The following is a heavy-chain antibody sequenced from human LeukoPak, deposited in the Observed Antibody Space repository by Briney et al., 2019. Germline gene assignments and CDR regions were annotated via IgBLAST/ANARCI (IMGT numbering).Heavy chain of an antibody. CDR1: GGSISSGNYY. CDR2: IYYGGST. Sequence: SETLSLTCTVSGGSISSGNYYSAWIRQPPGKGLEWIGNIYYGGSTYYSSSLKSRVTISVDMSKNQFSLKLTSVTAADTAVYYCARHPGSDPNWFDPWGQGTLVTVSS. V-gene: IGHV4-39*01. CDR3: ARHPGSDPNWFDP. D-gene: IGHD3-10*01. J-gene: IGHJ5*02.